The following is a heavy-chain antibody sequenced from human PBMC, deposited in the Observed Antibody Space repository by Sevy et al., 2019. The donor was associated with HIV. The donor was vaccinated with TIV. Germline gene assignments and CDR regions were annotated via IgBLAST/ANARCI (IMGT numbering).Heavy chain of an antibody. D-gene: IGHD1-26*01. J-gene: IGHJ4*02. CDR1: DYSISSSYY. CDR3: ARGGRKVTARDYFDH. V-gene: IGHV4-38-2*01. Sequence: SETLSLTCGVSDYSISSSYYWGWSRQPPGKGLEWLGSIHHSGSIYFNPSLNSRVIISVDTSKNQFSLKLHSVTAADTAVYYCARGGRKVTARDYFDHWGQGVLVTVS. CDR2: IHHSGSI.